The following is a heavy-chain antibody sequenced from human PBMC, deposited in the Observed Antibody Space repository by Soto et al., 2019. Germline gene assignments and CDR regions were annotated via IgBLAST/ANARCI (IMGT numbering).Heavy chain of an antibody. V-gene: IGHV3-30*18. Sequence: QVQLVESGGGVVQPGRSLRLSGAASGFTFSNYGMNWVRQAPGKGLEWVAVISYDGGNKYYADSVKGRFSISRDNSKNTLYLQMNSLRAEDTAGYYCVKPLFLDWLLGSWGQGTLVTVSS. D-gene: IGHD3-3*01. CDR3: VKPLFLDWLLGS. CDR1: GFTFSNYG. CDR2: ISYDGGNK. J-gene: IGHJ5*02.